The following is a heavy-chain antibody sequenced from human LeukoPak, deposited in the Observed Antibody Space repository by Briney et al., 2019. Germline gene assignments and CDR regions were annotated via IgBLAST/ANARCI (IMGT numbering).Heavy chain of an antibody. CDR1: GFTFSSYT. CDR3: ARGGGMTTIMDLGY. D-gene: IGHD5-24*01. Sequence: GRSLRLSCAASGFTFSSYTIHWVRQAPGKGLKWVAAISYDGSNKYYTDSVKGRFTISRDNSKNTLYLQMNSLRAEDTAVYYCARGGGMTTIMDLGYWGQGTLVTVSS. V-gene: IGHV3-30*04. CDR2: ISYDGSNK. J-gene: IGHJ4*02.